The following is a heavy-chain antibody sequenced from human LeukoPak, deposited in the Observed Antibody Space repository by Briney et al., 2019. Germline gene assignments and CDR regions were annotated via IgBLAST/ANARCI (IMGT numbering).Heavy chain of an antibody. D-gene: IGHD3-10*01. CDR3: AKDHGSGSQYNSLLDY. Sequence: PGGSLRLSCAASGFTFSSYGMSWVRQAPGKGLEWVSAITATSSSTHDADSVQGRFTISRDNSKNTVYLQVNSLRAEDTAVYYCAKDHGSGSQYNSLLDYWGQGTLVTVSS. CDR1: GFTFSSYG. V-gene: IGHV3-23*01. J-gene: IGHJ4*02. CDR2: ITATSSST.